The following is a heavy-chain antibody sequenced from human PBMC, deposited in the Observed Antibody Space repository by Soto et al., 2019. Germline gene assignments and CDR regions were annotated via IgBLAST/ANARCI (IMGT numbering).Heavy chain of an antibody. D-gene: IGHD3-22*01. CDR3: ASLAYYYDSSGYYYVRDNDAFDI. J-gene: IGHJ3*02. Sequence: GGSLRLSCAASGFTFSSYAMSWVRQAPGKGLEWVSAISGSGGSTYYADSVKGRFTISRDNSKNTLYLQMNSLRAEDTAVYYCASLAYYYDSSGYYYVRDNDAFDIWGQGTMVTVSS. V-gene: IGHV3-23*01. CDR2: ISGSGGST. CDR1: GFTFSSYA.